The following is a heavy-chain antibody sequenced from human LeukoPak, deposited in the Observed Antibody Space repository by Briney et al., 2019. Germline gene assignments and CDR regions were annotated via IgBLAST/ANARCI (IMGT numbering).Heavy chain of an antibody. Sequence: GGSLRLSCAASGFTFSSYAMSWVRQAPGKGLEWVSAISGSGGSTYYANSVKGRFTISRDNSKNTLYLQMNSLRAEDTAVYYCAKDRLSYYDFWSGYPYYFDYWGQGTLVTVSS. D-gene: IGHD3-3*01. J-gene: IGHJ4*02. CDR2: ISGSGGST. V-gene: IGHV3-23*01. CDR3: AKDRLSYYDFWSGYPYYFDY. CDR1: GFTFSSYA.